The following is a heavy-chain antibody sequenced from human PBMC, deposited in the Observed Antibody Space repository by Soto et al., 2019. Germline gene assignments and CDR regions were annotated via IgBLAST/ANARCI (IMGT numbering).Heavy chain of an antibody. J-gene: IGHJ6*02. CDR1: GGSISSYY. CDR2: IYTSGST. V-gene: IGHV4-4*07. D-gene: IGHD2-2*02. CDR3: ARDEPAAILLPYYGMDV. Sequence: QVQLQESGPGLVKPSETLSLTCTVSGGSISSYYWSWIRQPAGKGLEWIGRIYTSGSTNYNPSLKSRVTMSVDTSKNQFSLKLSSVTAADTAVYYRARDEPAAILLPYYGMDVWGQGTTVTVSS.